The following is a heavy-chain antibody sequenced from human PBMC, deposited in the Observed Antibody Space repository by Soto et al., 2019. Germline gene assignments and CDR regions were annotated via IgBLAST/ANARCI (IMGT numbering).Heavy chain of an antibody. J-gene: IGHJ4*01. D-gene: IGHD5-12*01. CDR1: GNSITSPVYN. Sequence: SETLSLTCNVSGNSITSPVYNWNWIRQHPGKGLEWIGSIYYSGNTYYNPSLRSRSTISADTSKNQFSLKLTSVTAADTAVYFCAGGRSVADPLYYLDYWGQGTLVTAPQ. CDR2: IYYSGNT. V-gene: IGHV4-31*03. CDR3: AGGRSVADPLYYLDY.